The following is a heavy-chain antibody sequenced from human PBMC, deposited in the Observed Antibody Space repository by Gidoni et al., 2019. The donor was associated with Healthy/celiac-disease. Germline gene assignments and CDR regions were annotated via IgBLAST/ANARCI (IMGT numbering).Heavy chain of an antibody. CDR3: AKDISQYQLLLTYYGMDV. Sequence: EVQLVESGGGLVQPGRSLSLACAASGFTFADYAMHWVRQAPGKGLEWVSGISWNSGSIGYADSVKGRFTISRDNAKNSLDLQMNSLRAEDTALYYCAKDISQYQLLLTYYGMDVWGQGTTVTVSS. D-gene: IGHD2-2*01. CDR1: GFTFADYA. CDR2: ISWNSGSI. V-gene: IGHV3-9*01. J-gene: IGHJ6*02.